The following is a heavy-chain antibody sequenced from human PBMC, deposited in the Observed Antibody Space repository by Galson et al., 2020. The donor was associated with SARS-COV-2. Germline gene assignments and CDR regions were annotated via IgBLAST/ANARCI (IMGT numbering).Heavy chain of an antibody. J-gene: IGHJ4*02. V-gene: IGHV1-18*04. D-gene: IGHD3-3*01. CDR3: ARDWATIFGVVHPFDY. CDR2: ISAYNGNT. Sequence: ASVKVSCKASGYTFTSYGISWVRQAPGQGLEWMGWISAYNGNTNYAQKLQGRVTMTTDTSTSTAYMELRSLRSDDTAVYYCARDWATIFGVVHPFDYWSQGTLVTVSS. CDR1: GYTFTSYG.